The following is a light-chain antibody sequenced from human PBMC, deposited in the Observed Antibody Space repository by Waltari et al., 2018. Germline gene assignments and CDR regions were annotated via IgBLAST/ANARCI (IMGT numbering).Light chain of an antibody. CDR1: TGTVTSSSY. J-gene: IGLJ3*02. CDR3: LLLHSGFWV. V-gene: IGLV7-43*01. Sequence: QAVVTQEPSLTVSPGGTVTLTCASSTGTVTSSSYPNWFQQRSGETTRSLIYNTEHKHPWTPGRFSGSLLGGRGALIGGGVQAGDEGDYYRLLLHSGFWVFGGGTQPTVL. CDR2: NTE.